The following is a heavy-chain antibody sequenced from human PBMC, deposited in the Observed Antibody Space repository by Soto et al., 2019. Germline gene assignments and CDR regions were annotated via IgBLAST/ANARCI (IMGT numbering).Heavy chain of an antibody. CDR2: IYYSGST. J-gene: IGHJ6*02. CDR3: ARDVWFGELTRGMDV. CDR1: GGSISSGGYY. D-gene: IGHD3-10*01. Sequence: QVQLQESGPGLVKPSQTLSLTCTVSGGSISSGGYYWSWIRQHPGKGLEWIGYIYYSGSTYYNPSLQSRVTISVDTSKNEFSLKLSSVTAADTAVYYCARDVWFGELTRGMDVWGQGTPVTVSS. V-gene: IGHV4-31*03.